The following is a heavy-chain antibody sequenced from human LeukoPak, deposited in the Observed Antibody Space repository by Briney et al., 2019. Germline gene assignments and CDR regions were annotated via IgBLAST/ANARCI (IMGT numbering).Heavy chain of an antibody. CDR2: MNPNSGNS. CDR1: GYTFTNND. Sequence: ASVKVSCKASGYTFTNNDINWVRQATGQGLEWMGWMNPNSGNSGYAQKFQGRVTVTRNTSMNTAYMELSSLRSEDTAVYYCARGSRRDGYNTLFDSWGQGTLVTVTS. V-gene: IGHV1-8*01. J-gene: IGHJ4*02. CDR3: ARGSRRDGYNTLFDS. D-gene: IGHD5-24*01.